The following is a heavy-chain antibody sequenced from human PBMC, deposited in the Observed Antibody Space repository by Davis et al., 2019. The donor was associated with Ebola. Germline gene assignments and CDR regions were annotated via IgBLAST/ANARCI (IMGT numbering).Heavy chain of an antibody. CDR1: GYTFTSYG. V-gene: IGHV1-18*01. J-gene: IGHJ4*02. D-gene: IGHD4-17*01. Sequence: AASVKVSCKASGYTFTSYGISWVRQAPGQGLEWMGWISAYNGNTYYAQKLQGRVTMTTDTSTSTAYMELRSLRSDDTAVYYCARATVTTGYFDYWGQGTLVTVSS. CDR2: ISAYNGNT. CDR3: ARATVTTGYFDY.